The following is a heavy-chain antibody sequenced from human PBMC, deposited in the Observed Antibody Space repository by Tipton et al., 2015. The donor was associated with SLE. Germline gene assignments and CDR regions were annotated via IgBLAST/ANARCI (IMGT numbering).Heavy chain of an antibody. CDR2: INHSGST. J-gene: IGHJ3*02. Sequence: TLSLTCAVYGGSFSGYYWSWIRQPPGKGLEWIGEINHSGSTNYNPSLKSRVTISVDTSKNQFSLKLSSVTAADTAVYYCARAYYYDSSGYYDAFDNWGQGTMVTVSS. D-gene: IGHD3-22*01. CDR1: GGSFSGYY. CDR3: ARAYYYDSSGYYDAFDN. V-gene: IGHV4-34*01.